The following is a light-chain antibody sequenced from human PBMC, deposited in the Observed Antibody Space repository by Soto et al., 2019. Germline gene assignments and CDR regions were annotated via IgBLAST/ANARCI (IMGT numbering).Light chain of an antibody. CDR2: TAS. CDR3: QEAYSFHVT. CDR1: QDISKW. J-gene: IGKJ5*01. V-gene: IGKV1D-12*01. Sequence: DIQMTQSPSSVSASVGDRVTITCRASQDISKWIAWYQQKPGRAPKLLIHTASTIQREVPSRFSVSGSGTDFSLTISSLQPEDFATYYCQEAYSFHVTFGLGTRLEIK.